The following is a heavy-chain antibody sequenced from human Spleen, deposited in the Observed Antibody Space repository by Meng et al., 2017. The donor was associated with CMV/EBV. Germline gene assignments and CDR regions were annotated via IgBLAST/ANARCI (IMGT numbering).Heavy chain of an antibody. CDR3: ARGAEQGLVTIFGVVIEKYYFDY. V-gene: IGHV3-30*02. J-gene: IGHJ4*02. CDR1: GFTFRTCG. CDR2: IRYDGSDK. D-gene: IGHD3-3*01. Sequence: GESLKISCVGSGFTFRTCGMHWVRQAPGKGLEWVTFIRYDGSDKFYADSMEGRFTISRDNSKNTLYLQINSLRAEDTAVYYCARGAEQGLVTIFGVVIEKYYFDYWGQGTLVTVSS.